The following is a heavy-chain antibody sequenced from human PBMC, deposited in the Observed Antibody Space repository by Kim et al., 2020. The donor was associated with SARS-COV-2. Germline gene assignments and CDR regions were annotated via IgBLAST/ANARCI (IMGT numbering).Heavy chain of an antibody. CDR1: GYGFTNYW. V-gene: IGHV5-10-1*01. D-gene: IGHD2-15*01. CDR3: ARTDIAVVVAATLDY. CDR2: IDPSDSYT. J-gene: IGHJ4*02. Sequence: GESLKISCKGSGYGFTNYWITWVRQMPGKGLQWMGRIDPSDSYTDYSPSFQGHVTISADKSISTAYLQWSSLKASDTAMYFCARTDIAVVVAATLDYWGQGTLVTVSS.